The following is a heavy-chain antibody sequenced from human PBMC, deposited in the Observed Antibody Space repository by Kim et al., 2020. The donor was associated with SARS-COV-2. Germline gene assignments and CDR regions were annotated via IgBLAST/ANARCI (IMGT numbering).Heavy chain of an antibody. CDR1: GDSISSSSHY. J-gene: IGHJ5*02. CDR2: IYFSGYT. D-gene: IGHD2-21*02. V-gene: IGHV4-39*01. CDR3: ARPLGTYGDLNWFDP. Sequence: SETLSLTCTVSGDSISSSSHYWGWIRQPPGKGLEWIGGIYFSGYTYYNPSLKSRVTMSVDTSKNQFSLKLSPVTAADTAVYYCARPLGTYGDLNWFDPWGQGSLVTVSS.